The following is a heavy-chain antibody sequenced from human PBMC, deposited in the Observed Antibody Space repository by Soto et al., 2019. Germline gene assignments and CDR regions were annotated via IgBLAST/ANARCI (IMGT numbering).Heavy chain of an antibody. CDR2: INYSGST. J-gene: IGHJ4*02. Sequence: QVQLQQWGAGLLKPSETLSLTCAVYGGSFSGYYWTWIRQPPGKGLEWIGQINYSGSTNYNPSLKSRVFRSIGTSKNQFSLELSSVTAADTAVYYCARASVQYGSGTYEGGYYSFDYWGQGTLVIVSS. D-gene: IGHD3-10*01. CDR3: ARASVQYGSGTYEGGYYSFDY. V-gene: IGHV4-34*01. CDR1: GGSFSGYY.